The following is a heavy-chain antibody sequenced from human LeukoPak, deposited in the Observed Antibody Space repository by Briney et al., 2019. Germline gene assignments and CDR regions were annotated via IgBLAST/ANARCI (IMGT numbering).Heavy chain of an antibody. CDR2: ISYDGATK. D-gene: IGHD1-26*01. V-gene: IGHV3-30*03. J-gene: IGHJ4*02. CDR1: GFTFGAYG. Sequence: PGGSLRLSCAVSGFTFGAYGMHWVRQSPSRGLEWVAVISYDGATKYYLDSVKGRFTISRDNSENTLYLQMNSLTVEDSAVYYCARPAWDLLGGPDYWGQGTLVTVSS. CDR3: ARPAWDLLGGPDY.